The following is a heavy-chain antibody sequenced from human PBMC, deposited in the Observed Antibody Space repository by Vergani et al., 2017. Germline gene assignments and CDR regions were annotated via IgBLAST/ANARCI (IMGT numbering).Heavy chain of an antibody. J-gene: IGHJ6*02. V-gene: IGHV1-2*02. Sequence: QVQLVQSGAEVKKPGASVKVSCKASGYTFTGYYMHWVRQAPGQGLEWMGWINPNSGGTNYAQKFQGRVTITRDTSISTAYMELSRLRSDDTAVYYCARCIHDILTGYYPSYYYYGMDVWGQGTTVTVSS. CDR1: GYTFTGYY. CDR2: INPNSGGT. CDR3: ARCIHDILTGYYPSYYYYGMDV. D-gene: IGHD3-9*01.